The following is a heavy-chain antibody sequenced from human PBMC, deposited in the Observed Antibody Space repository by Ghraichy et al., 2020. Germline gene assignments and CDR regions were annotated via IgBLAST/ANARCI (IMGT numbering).Heavy chain of an antibody. Sequence: SETLSLTCVVFGGSISGGGYSWSWIRQPPGKGLEWLGFSSGTGGTHYKPSLEGRITISKDMAKNQLSLELTFATAADTAEYFCARGSESYDLLTGYYGTTFDIWGHGTTVTVSS. CDR3: ARGSESYDLLTGYYGTTFDI. V-gene: IGHV4-30-4*07. CDR1: GGSISGGGYS. J-gene: IGHJ3*02. D-gene: IGHD3-9*01. CDR2: SSGTGGT.